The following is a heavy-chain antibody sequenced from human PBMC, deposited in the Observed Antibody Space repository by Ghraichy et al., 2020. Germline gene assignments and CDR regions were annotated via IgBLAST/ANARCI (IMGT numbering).Heavy chain of an antibody. CDR2: IYWNDDK. CDR3: ARPTSSNTYFYGSGSYYKS. CDR1: GFSLSSTGAG. D-gene: IGHD3-10*01. V-gene: IGHV2-5*01. Sequence: SGPTLVKPTQTLTLTCSFSGFSLSSTGAGVAWIRQPPGEALEWLAVIYWNDDKRYRPSLKNRLTITKDTSKNQVVLTMTSVDPVDTATYFCARPTSSNTYFYGSGSYYKSWGQGTLVTVSS. J-gene: IGHJ5*02.